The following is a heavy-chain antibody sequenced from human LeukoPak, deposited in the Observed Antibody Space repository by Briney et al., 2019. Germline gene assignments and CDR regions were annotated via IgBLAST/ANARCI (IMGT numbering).Heavy chain of an antibody. V-gene: IGHV3-7*03. Sequence: GGSLRLSCAASGFRFSSYWMSWVRHAPGKGLEWVANIKQDGSEKYYVDSVKGRFTISRDNAKNSLYLQMNSLRVEDTAVYYCVRALVTGSYWGQGTLVTVSP. CDR2: IKQDGSEK. CDR1: GFRFSSYW. J-gene: IGHJ4*02. D-gene: IGHD1-20*01. CDR3: VRALVTGSY.